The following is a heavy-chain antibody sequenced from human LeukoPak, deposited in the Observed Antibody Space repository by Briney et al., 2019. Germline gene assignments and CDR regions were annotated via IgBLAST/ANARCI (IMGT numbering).Heavy chain of an antibody. Sequence: GGSLRLSCAASGFTFSDYSMTWVRQAPGKGLEWVSSISSYSTYIHYADSVRGRFTISRDNAKTSLFLQMNSLSAEDTAVYYCARASYGDYSFGAFDIWGQGTMVTVSS. J-gene: IGHJ3*02. CDR2: ISSYSTYI. V-gene: IGHV3-21*01. CDR1: GFTFSDYS. D-gene: IGHD4-17*01. CDR3: ARASYGDYSFGAFDI.